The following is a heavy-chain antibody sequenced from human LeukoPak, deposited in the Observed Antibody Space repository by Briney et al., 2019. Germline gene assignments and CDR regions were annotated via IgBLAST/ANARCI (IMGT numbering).Heavy chain of an antibody. V-gene: IGHV3-23*01. D-gene: IGHD2-2*01. CDR3: AKDRGDCSSTSCYLSD. Sequence: GGPLRLSCAASGFTFSSYAMTWVRQAPGKGLEWVSAISTTGGGTYYADSVKGRFTISRDNSKNTLYLQMNSLRAEDTAVYSCAKDRGDCSSTSCYLSDWGQGTLVTVSS. CDR2: ISTTGGGT. J-gene: IGHJ4*02. CDR1: GFTFSSYA.